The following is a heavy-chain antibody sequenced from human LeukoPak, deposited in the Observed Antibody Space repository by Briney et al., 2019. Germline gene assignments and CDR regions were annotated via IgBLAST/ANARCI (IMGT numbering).Heavy chain of an antibody. J-gene: IGHJ4*02. CDR3: ASLSMIVVQSPFDY. Sequence: GGSLRLSCAASGFTFSSYAMHWVRQAPGKGLEWVAVISYDGSNKYYADSVKGRFTISRDNSKNTLYLQMNSLRAEDTAVYYCASLSMIVVQSPFDYWGQGTLVTVSS. D-gene: IGHD3-22*01. CDR2: ISYDGSNK. CDR1: GFTFSSYA. V-gene: IGHV3-30-3*01.